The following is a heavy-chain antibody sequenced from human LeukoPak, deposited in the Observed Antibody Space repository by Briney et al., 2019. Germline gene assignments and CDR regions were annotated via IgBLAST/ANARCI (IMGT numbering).Heavy chain of an antibody. J-gene: IGHJ1*01. CDR2: IIPIFGTA. CDR1: GGTFSSYA. Sequence: SVKVSCKASGGTFSSYAISWVRQAPGQGLEWMGGIIPIFGTANYAQKFQGRVTITTDESTSTAYMELSSLRSEDTAVYYCATLERWPNPWDFQHWGQGTLVTVSS. D-gene: IGHD5-24*01. CDR3: ATLERWPNPWDFQH. V-gene: IGHV1-69*05.